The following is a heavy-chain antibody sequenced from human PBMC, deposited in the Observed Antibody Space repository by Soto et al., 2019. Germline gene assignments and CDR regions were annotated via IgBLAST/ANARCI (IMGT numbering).Heavy chain of an antibody. CDR2: IKQDGSEK. J-gene: IGHJ4*02. CDR1: GFTFSSYW. D-gene: IGHD5-18*01. Sequence: GGSVRLSCAASGFTFSSYWMSWVLQAPGKGLEWVANIKQDGSEKYYVDSLTGRFTISRDNAKNPLYLKMNSLRAEDTAVYYCERSTTDTAMAPSFDYWGQGTLVTVSS. V-gene: IGHV3-7*01. CDR3: ERSTTDTAMAPSFDY.